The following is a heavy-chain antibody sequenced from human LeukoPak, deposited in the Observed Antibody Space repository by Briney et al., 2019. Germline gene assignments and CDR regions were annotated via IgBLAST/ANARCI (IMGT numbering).Heavy chain of an antibody. D-gene: IGHD6-13*01. CDR1: GYSYTSYW. CDR3: ARLLGSSSSSWASFDY. CDR2: IYPGDSHT. J-gene: IGHJ4*02. Sequence: GESLKISCKGSGYSYTSYWLGWVRQIPGKGLEWMGIIYPGDSHTRYSPSFQRQVTFSVDKSFSTAYLQWSSLKASDTAMYYCARLLGSSSSSWASFDYWGQGTLVIVSS. V-gene: IGHV5-51*01.